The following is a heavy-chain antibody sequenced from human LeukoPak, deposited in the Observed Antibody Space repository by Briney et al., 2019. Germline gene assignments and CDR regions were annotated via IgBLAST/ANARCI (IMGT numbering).Heavy chain of an antibody. J-gene: IGHJ4*02. CDR2: IYSDGST. D-gene: IGHD3-16*01. Sequence: GGSLRLSCAASGFTVSGNYMSWVRQAPGKGLEWVSVIYSDGSTFYADSVKGRFTFSRDNSKNTPYLQMNGLRAEDTAVYYCATDYPFFDYWGQGTLVTVSS. V-gene: IGHV3-53*01. CDR1: GFTVSGNY. CDR3: ATDYPFFDY.